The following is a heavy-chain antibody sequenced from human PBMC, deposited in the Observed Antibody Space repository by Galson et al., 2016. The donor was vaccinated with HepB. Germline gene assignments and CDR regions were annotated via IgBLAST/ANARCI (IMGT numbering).Heavy chain of an antibody. CDR1: GFIFGDDA. V-gene: IGHV3-49*03. J-gene: IGHJ6*02. D-gene: IGHD5-12*01. Sequence: SLRLSCAASGFIFGDDAMSWFRQAPGKGLEWVGFIRSKPYGGTAEYAASVKGRFTISRDDSKSIAYLQMNSLKTEDTAVYYCTKGGDYSGFDISYYYGMDVWGQGTTVTVSS. CDR2: IRSKPYGGTA. CDR3: TKGGDYSGFDISYYYGMDV.